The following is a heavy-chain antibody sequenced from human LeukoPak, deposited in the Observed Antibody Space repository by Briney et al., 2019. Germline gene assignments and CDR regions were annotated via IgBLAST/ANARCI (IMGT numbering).Heavy chain of an antibody. V-gene: IGHV3-30*19. J-gene: IGHJ4*02. CDR2: ISYDGSNK. CDR1: GFTFSSYG. Sequence: GRSLRLSCAASGFTFSSYGMHWVRQAPGKGLEWVAVISYDGSNKYYADSVKGRFTISRDNSKNTLYLQMNSLRAEDTAVYYCARENYGDFDYWGQGTLVTVSS. CDR3: ARENYGDFDY. D-gene: IGHD4-17*01.